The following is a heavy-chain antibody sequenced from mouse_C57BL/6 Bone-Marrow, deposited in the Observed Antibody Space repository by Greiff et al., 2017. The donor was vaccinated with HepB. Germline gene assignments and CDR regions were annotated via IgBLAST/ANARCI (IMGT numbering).Heavy chain of an antibody. CDR3: ARWTSGVAADAMDY. Sequence: QVQLQQPGAELVMPGASVKLSCKASGYTFTSYWMHWVKQRPGQGLEWIGEIDPSDSYTNYNQKFKGKSTLTVDKSSSTAYMQLSSLTSEDSAVYDCARWTSGVAADAMDYWGQGTSVTVSS. CDR2: IDPSDSYT. D-gene: IGHD1-1*01. CDR1: GYTFTSYW. J-gene: IGHJ4*01. V-gene: IGHV1-69*01.